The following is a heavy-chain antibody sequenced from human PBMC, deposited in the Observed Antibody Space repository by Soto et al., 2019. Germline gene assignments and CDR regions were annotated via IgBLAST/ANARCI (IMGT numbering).Heavy chain of an antibody. J-gene: IGHJ5*02. CDR1: GGSISSSSYY. D-gene: IGHD3-3*01. Sequence: SETLSLTCAVSGGSISSSSYYWGWIRQPPGKGLEWIGSIYYSGSTYYNPSLKSRVTISVDTSKNQFSLKLSSVTAADTAVYYCARQGLHYDFWSGYYSWFDPWGQGTLVTVSS. CDR2: IYYSGST. V-gene: IGHV4-39*01. CDR3: ARQGLHYDFWSGYYSWFDP.